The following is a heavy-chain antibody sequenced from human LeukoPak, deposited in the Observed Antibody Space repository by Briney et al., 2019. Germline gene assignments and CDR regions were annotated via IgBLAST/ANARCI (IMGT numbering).Heavy chain of an antibody. CDR1: GGTFSSYA. CDR2: IIPIFGTA. CDR3: ARDPMNYGDYVNWFDP. Sequence: ASVKVSCKASGGTFSSYAISWVRQAPGLGLEWMGRIIPIFGTANYAQKFQGRVTITTDESTSTAYMELSSLRSEDTAVYYCARDPMNYGDYVNWFDPWGQGTLVTVSS. V-gene: IGHV1-69*05. D-gene: IGHD4-17*01. J-gene: IGHJ5*02.